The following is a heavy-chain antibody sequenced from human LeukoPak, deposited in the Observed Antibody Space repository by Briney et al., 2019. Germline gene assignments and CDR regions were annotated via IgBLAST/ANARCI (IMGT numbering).Heavy chain of an antibody. CDR2: IIPIFGTA. CDR3: ARRYCSGGSCYSNWFDP. D-gene: IGHD2-15*01. CDR1: GYTFTSYY. J-gene: IGHJ5*02. Sequence: ASVKVSCKASGYTFTSYYMHWVRQAPGQGLEWMGGIIPIFGTANYAQKFQGRVTITADESTSTAYMELSSLRSEDTAVYYCARRYCSGGSCYSNWFDPWGQGTLVTVSS. V-gene: IGHV1-69*13.